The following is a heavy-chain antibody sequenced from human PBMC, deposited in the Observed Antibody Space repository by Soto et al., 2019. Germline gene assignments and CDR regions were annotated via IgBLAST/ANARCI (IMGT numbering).Heavy chain of an antibody. V-gene: IGHV4-39*01. CDR3: ARHLGVATSWFDP. J-gene: IGHJ5*02. Sequence: KTSETLSLTCTVSGGSISSSSYYWGWIRQPPGKGLEWIGSIYYSGSTYYNPSLKSRVTISVDTSKNQFSLKLSSVTAADTAVYYCARHLGVATSWFDPWGQGTLVTVSS. CDR1: GGSISSSSYY. D-gene: IGHD5-12*01. CDR2: IYYSGST.